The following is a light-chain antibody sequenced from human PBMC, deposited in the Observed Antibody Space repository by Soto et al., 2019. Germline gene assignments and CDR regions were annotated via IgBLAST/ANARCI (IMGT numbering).Light chain of an antibody. CDR2: DVS. Sequence: QSALTQPRSVSGSPGQSVTISCTGTSSDVGGYNYVSWYQQHPGKAPKVMIYDVSERPSGVPDRFSCAKSGNTASLTISGLQAEYEADYYCCSYAGSPRYVFGTGTKVTVL. CDR3: CSYAGSPRYV. V-gene: IGLV2-11*01. CDR1: SSDVGGYNY. J-gene: IGLJ1*01.